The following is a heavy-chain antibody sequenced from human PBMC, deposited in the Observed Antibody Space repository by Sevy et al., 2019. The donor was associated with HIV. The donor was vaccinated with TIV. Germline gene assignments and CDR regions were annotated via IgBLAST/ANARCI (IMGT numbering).Heavy chain of an antibody. J-gene: IGHJ4*02. Sequence: EGSLRLSCAASGFTFSDYGIHWVRQAPGKGLEWVAVISYDGTNKNYADSVKGRFTISRDNSKNTLYLQMSRLRPDDTAVYYCAKVSTIFGVVIIPPFDYWGQGTLVTVSS. D-gene: IGHD3-3*01. V-gene: IGHV3-30*18. CDR3: AKVSTIFGVVIIPPFDY. CDR2: ISYDGTNK. CDR1: GFTFSDYG.